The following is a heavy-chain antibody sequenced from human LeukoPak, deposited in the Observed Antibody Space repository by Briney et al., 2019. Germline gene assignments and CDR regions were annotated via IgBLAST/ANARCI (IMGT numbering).Heavy chain of an antibody. CDR2: IWYDGSNK. D-gene: IGHD4-17*01. V-gene: IGHV3-33*01. J-gene: IGHJ4*02. Sequence: PGGSLRLSCAASGFMFSSCGMHWVRQAPGKGLEWVAVIWYDGSNKYYADSVKGRFTISRDNSKNTVLLQMNSLRAEDTAVYYCASSSDYGDYGVLDYWGQGTLVTVSS. CDR3: ASSSDYGDYGVLDY. CDR1: GFMFSSCG.